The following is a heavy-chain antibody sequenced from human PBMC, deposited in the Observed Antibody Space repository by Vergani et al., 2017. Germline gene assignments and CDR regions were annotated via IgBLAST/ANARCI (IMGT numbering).Heavy chain of an antibody. Sequence: QVQLVESGGGVVPPGRSLRLSCAASGFTFSSYGMHWVRQAPGKGLEWVAVISYDGSNKYNADSVKGRFTISRDNSKNTLYLQMNSLRAEDTAVYYCAKDHGRSSCRDFDYWGQGTLVTVSS. CDR2: ISYDGSNK. J-gene: IGHJ4*02. D-gene: IGHD6-13*01. V-gene: IGHV3-30*18. CDR1: GFTFSSYG. CDR3: AKDHGRSSCRDFDY.